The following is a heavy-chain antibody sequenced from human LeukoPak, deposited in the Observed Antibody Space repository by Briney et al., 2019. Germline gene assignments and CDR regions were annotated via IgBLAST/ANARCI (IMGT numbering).Heavy chain of an antibody. J-gene: IGHJ4*02. CDR2: IYHSGST. CDR1: GGSISSGNW. CDR3: ARVPYDSSGYYQDY. Sequence: PSETLSLTCAVSGGSISSGNWWSWVRQPPGKGLEWIGEIYHSGSTNYNPSLKSRVTISVDKSKNQFSLKLSSVTAADTAVYYCARVPYDSSGYYQDYWGQGTLVTVSS. V-gene: IGHV4-4*02. D-gene: IGHD3-22*01.